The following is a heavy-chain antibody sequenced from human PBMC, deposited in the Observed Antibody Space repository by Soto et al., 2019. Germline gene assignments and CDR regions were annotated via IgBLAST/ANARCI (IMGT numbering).Heavy chain of an antibody. Sequence: QVQLVQSGAEVKKPGSSVKVSCKASGGTFSSYAISWVLQAPGHGLEWMGGIIPIFGTANYAQKFQGRVTITADESTSTAYMELSSLRSEDTAVSDCARHVPAAGYYYGMDVWGQGTTVTVSS. CDR2: IIPIFGTA. CDR1: GGTFSSYA. CDR3: ARHVPAAGYYYGMDV. V-gene: IGHV1-69*12. J-gene: IGHJ6*02. D-gene: IGHD2-2*01.